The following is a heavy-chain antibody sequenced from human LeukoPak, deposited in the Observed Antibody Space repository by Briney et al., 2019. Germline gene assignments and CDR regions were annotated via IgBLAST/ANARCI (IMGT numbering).Heavy chain of an antibody. CDR1: GFIFSRYA. CDR3: AKRSGDSYFLDS. D-gene: IGHD2-15*01. J-gene: IGHJ4*02. CDR2: ISGSGGST. Sequence: GGSLRLSCAASGFIFSRYAMTWVRQAPGKGLEWVSSISGSGGSTYYADSVKGRFTISRDTSKSTLYLQMSSLRAEDTAVYYCAKRSGDSYFLDSWGQGTLVPVSS. V-gene: IGHV3-23*01.